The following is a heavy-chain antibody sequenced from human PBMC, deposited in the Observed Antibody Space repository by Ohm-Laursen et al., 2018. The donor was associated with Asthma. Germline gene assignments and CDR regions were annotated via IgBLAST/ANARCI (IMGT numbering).Heavy chain of an antibody. CDR1: GFTFRRYA. D-gene: IGHD3-3*01. J-gene: IGHJ4*02. CDR2: GGSYYDGGLK. Sequence: SLRLSCSASGFTFRRYAMHWVRQAPGKGLEWVAVGGSYYDGGLKYYADSVNGRFTVSRDDSKNTLYLQMNSLRPEDTAVYYCARDVMEWYLPAFDFWGQGTLVTVSS. V-gene: IGHV3-30-3*01. CDR3: ARDVMEWYLPAFDF.